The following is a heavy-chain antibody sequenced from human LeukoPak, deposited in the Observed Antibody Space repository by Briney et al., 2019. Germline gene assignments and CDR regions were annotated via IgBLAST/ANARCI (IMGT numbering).Heavy chain of an antibody. V-gene: IGHV1-69*13. Sequence: SVKVSCKASGGTFSSYAISWVRQAPGQGLEWMGGIIPIFGTANYAQKFQGRVTITADESTSTAYMELSSLRSEDTAVYYCARAPLRDCSSTSCPIYYYYGMDVWGQGTTVTVSS. CDR1: GGTFSSYA. CDR2: IIPIFGTA. CDR3: ARAPLRDCSSTSCPIYYYYGMDV. J-gene: IGHJ6*02. D-gene: IGHD2-2*01.